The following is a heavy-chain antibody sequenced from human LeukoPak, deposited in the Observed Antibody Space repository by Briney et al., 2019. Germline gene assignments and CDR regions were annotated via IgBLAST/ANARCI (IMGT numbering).Heavy chain of an antibody. V-gene: IGHV1-46*01. CDR2: INPSGGST. J-gene: IGHJ4*02. Sequence: ASVKVSWKASGYTFSSYYMHWVRQAPGQGLEWMGIINPSGGSTTYAQKFQGRVTMTRDTSTSTVYMDLSSLRSEDTAVYYCARGPYDFWSGYPRDYFDYWGQGTLVTVSS. D-gene: IGHD3-3*01. CDR1: GYTFSSYY. CDR3: ARGPYDFWSGYPRDYFDY.